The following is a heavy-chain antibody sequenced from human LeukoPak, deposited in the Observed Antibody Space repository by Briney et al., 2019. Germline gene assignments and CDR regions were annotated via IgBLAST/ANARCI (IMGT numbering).Heavy chain of an antibody. CDR1: GFTFSSYA. CDR2: IRGSGGST. J-gene: IGHJ6*02. CDR3: AKPLTIFGVVLYYYGMDV. D-gene: IGHD3-3*01. Sequence: PGGSLRLSCAASGFTFSSYAMSWVRQAPGKGLEWVSAIRGSGGSTYYADSVKGRFTISRDNSKNTLYLQMNSLRAEDTAVYYCAKPLTIFGVVLYYYGMDVWGQGTTVTVSS. V-gene: IGHV3-23*01.